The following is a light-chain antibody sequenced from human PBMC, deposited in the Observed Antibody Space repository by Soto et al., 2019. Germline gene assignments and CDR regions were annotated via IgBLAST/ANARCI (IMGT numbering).Light chain of an antibody. CDR1: QSVSSSY. CDR2: GAS. V-gene: IGKV3-20*01. Sequence: EIVLTQSPGTLSLSPGERATLSCRASQSVSSSYLAWYQQKPGQAPRLLIYGASSRATGIPDRFSGSGSGTDFTLTISRLEPEDFAVYYCQHSGSPPSLTFGGGTKVEIK. CDR3: QHSGSPPSLT. J-gene: IGKJ4*01.